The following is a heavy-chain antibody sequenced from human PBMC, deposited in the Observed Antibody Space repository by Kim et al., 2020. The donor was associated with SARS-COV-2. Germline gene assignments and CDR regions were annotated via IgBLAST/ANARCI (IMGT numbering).Heavy chain of an antibody. D-gene: IGHD1-1*01. V-gene: IGHV4-31*02. J-gene: IGHJ5*02. Sequence: STTTSVTSRVTKSVDTSKNQFSLKLGSVTAADTAVYYCARELEGWFDPWGQGTLVTVSS. CDR3: ARELEGWFDP.